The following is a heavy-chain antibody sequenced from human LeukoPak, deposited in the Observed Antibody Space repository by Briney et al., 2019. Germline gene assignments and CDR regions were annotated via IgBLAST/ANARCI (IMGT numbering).Heavy chain of an antibody. CDR3: ARYIVSYPHDAFDI. J-gene: IGHJ3*02. V-gene: IGHV4-61*05. CDR2: IYYSGSA. D-gene: IGHD1-26*01. Sequence: SETLSLTCTVSGDSISSTSDYWGWIRQPPGKGLEWIGYIYYSGSASYNPSLKSRVTISVDTSKKRFSLKLSSVTAADTAFYYCARYIVSYPHDAFDIWGQGTMVTVSS. CDR1: GDSISSTSDY.